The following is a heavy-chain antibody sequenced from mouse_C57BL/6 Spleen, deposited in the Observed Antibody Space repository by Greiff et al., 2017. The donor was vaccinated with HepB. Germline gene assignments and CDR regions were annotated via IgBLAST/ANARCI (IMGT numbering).Heavy chain of an antibody. J-gene: IGHJ2*01. Sequence: EVQLVESGAELVRPGASVKLSCTASGFNIKDDYMHWVKQRPEQGLEWIGWIDPENGDTEYASKFQGKATITADTSSNTAYLQLSSLTSEDTAVYYCTSTVVATFYYFDYWGQGTTLTVSS. D-gene: IGHD1-1*01. V-gene: IGHV14-4*01. CDR2: IDPENGDT. CDR1: GFNIKDDY. CDR3: TSTVVATFYYFDY.